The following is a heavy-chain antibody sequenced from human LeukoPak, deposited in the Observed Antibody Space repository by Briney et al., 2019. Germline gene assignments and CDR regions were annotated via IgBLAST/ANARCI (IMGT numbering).Heavy chain of an antibody. V-gene: IGHV1-18*01. J-gene: IGHJ4*02. CDR1: GYDFINYG. CDR3: ARDESITIFGVVIGQYYFDY. Sequence: ASVKVSCKASGYDFINYGISWVRQAPGQGLEWMGWRSIYNGNTDYKLQGRVTMTTDTSTSTAYMEVRSLRSDDTAVYYCARDESITIFGVVIGQYYFDYWGQGTLVTVSS. CDR2: RSIYNGNT. D-gene: IGHD3-3*01.